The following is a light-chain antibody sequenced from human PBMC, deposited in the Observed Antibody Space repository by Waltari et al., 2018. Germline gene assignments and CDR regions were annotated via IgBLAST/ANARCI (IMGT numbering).Light chain of an antibody. J-gene: IGLJ2*01. CDR2: EVS. V-gene: IGLV2-14*01. CDR1: SRDVGGYNS. CDR3: SSYTTSFTLV. Sequence: QSALTQPASVSGSPGQSITISCTGTSRDVGGYNSVSWYQHHPGKAPKLMLSEVSNRPSGISNRFSGSKSGNTASLTISGLQAEDEAHYYCSSYTTSFTLVFGGGTKLTVL.